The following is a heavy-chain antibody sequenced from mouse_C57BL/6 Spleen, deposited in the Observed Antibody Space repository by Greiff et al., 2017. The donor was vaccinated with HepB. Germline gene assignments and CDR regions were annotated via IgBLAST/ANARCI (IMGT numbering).Heavy chain of an antibody. CDR1: GYSITSGYY. J-gene: IGHJ4*01. V-gene: IGHV3-6*01. Sequence: QESGPGLVKPSQSLSLTCSVTGYSITSGYYWNWIRQFPGNKLEWMGYISYDGSNNYNPSLKNRISITRDTSKNQFFLKLNSVTTEDTATYYCARDPSYAMDYWGQGTSVTVSS. CDR3: ARDPSYAMDY. CDR2: ISYDGSN.